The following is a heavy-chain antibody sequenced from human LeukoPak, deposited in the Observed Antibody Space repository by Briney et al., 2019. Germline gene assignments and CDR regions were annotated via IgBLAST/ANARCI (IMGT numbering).Heavy chain of an antibody. CDR3: ARDLVYYDFWSGYSKYYYGMDV. V-gene: IGHV7-4-1*02. CDR1: GYTFTSYA. J-gene: IGHJ6*02. CDR2: INTNTGNP. Sequence: ASVKVSCKASGYTFTSYAMNWVRQAPGQGLEWMGWINTNTGNPTYAQGFTGRFVFSLDTSASTAYLQISSLKAEDTAVYYCARDLVYYDFWSGYSKYYYGMDVWGQGTTVTVSS. D-gene: IGHD3-3*01.